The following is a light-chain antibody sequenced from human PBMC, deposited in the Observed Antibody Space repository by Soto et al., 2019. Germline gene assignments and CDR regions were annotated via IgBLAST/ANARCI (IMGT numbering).Light chain of an antibody. Sequence: EIALTQSPGTLSLSPGESATLSCRASQSVSSSYLAWYQQKPGQAPRLLIYGASSRATGIPDSFSGSGSGTEFTLTIKRLEPEDFAVYYCKQYGSSITFGQGTRLEIK. V-gene: IGKV3-20*01. CDR2: GAS. CDR3: KQYGSSIT. J-gene: IGKJ5*01. CDR1: QSVSSSY.